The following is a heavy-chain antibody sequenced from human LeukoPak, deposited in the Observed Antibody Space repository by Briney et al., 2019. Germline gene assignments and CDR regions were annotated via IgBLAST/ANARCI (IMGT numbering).Heavy chain of an antibody. V-gene: IGHV4-34*01. D-gene: IGHD1-14*01. CDR1: GGSFSGYY. CDR2: INHSGST. Sequence: SETLSLTCAVYGGSFSGYYWSWIRQPPGKGLEWIGEINHSGSTNYNPSLKSRVTISVDTSKNQFSLKLSSVTAADTAVYYCARVGKRRPPYVGDYRKAFAIWGQGTMVTVSS. J-gene: IGHJ3*02. CDR3: ARVGKRRPPYVGDYRKAFAI.